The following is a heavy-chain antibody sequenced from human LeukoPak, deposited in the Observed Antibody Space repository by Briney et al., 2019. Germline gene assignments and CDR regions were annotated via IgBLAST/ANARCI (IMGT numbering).Heavy chain of an antibody. Sequence: GGSLRLSCAASGFTVSSNYMSWVRQAPGKGLEWVSVIYSGGSTYYADSVKGRFTISRDNSKNTLYLQMNSLRAEDTAVYYCARDRDSGYFQKYGMDVWGQGTTVTVSS. V-gene: IGHV3-66*02. CDR2: IYSGGST. CDR3: ARDRDSGYFQKYGMDV. D-gene: IGHD3-22*01. CDR1: GFTVSSNY. J-gene: IGHJ6*02.